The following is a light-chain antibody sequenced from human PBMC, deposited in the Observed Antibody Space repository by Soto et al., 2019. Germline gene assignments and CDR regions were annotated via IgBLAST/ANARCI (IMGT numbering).Light chain of an antibody. CDR2: TNS. CDR3: GTAEGTVFA. Sequence: QSVLTQPPSVSGTPGQRVTISCSGGNSNIGRNPVSWYQEFPGTAPKLLISTNSRRPSWVPDRFSGSKSGTAASLAISGLRAEDEAFYLGGTAEGTVFAFGSGTKLTVL. J-gene: IGLJ1*01. V-gene: IGLV1-44*01. CDR1: NSNIGRNP.